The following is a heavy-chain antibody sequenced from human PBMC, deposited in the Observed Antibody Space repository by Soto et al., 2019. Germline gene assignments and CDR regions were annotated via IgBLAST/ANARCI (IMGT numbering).Heavy chain of an antibody. CDR3: ARGAADYGDAFDI. D-gene: IGHD4-17*01. CDR2: IYWSGNT. CDR1: GDSASRGGYY. J-gene: IGHJ3*02. V-gene: IGHV4-31*03. Sequence: QVRLQESGPGLVKPSQTLSLTCSVSGDSASRGGYYWSWIRQHPGKGLEWIGYIYWSGNTYFNPSLKSRVSIALGTSLNQFSLNLTSVTAADTAVYYCARGAADYGDAFDIWGQGTTVTVSS.